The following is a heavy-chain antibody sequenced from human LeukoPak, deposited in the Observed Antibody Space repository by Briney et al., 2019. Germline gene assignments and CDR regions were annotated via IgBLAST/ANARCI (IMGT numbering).Heavy chain of an antibody. Sequence: SETLSLTCTVSGGSISSTSYYWGWIRQPPGKGLEWIGTISYSGSTYYNPSLKSRVTISVDTSKNQFSLKLRSVTAADTAVYYCAKDPGADYWGQGTLVTVSS. J-gene: IGHJ4*02. CDR2: ISYSGST. CDR1: GGSISSTSYY. V-gene: IGHV4-39*07. CDR3: AKDPGADY.